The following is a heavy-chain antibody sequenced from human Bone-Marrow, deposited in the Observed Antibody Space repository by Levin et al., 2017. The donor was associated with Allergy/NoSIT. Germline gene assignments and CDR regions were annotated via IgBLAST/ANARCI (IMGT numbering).Heavy chain of an antibody. CDR1: GFTFSTFS. V-gene: IGHV3-7*01. J-gene: IGHJ4*02. CDR3: ARAGIPVPGRFDY. CDR2: IKQGGGET. Sequence: PGGSLRLSCAASGFTFSTFSMSWVRQAPGKGLEWVANIKQGGGETHYADSVKGRFTISGDSAHNSVHLQMNSLRAEDTAVYYFARAGIPVPGRFDYWLPGTLVTVSS. D-gene: IGHD6-19*01.